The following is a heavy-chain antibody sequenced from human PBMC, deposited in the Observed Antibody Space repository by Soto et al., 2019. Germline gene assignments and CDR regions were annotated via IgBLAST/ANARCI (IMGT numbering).Heavy chain of an antibody. CDR2: ISYDGSNK. V-gene: IGHV3-30*03. D-gene: IGHD1-7*01. J-gene: IGHJ4*02. CDR3: ETGTTEKRGYYFDY. Sequence: PGGSLRLSCAASGFTFSSYGMHWVRQAPGKGLEWVAVISYDGSNKYYADSVKGRFTISRDNSKNTLYLQMNSLRAEDTAVYYCETGTTEKRGYYFDYWGKATLVNV. CDR1: GFTFSSYG.